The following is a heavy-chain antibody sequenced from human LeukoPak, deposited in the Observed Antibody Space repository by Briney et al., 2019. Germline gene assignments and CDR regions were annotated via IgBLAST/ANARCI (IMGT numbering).Heavy chain of an antibody. CDR2: IKSKTDGGTT. J-gene: IGHJ4*02. CDR1: GFTFSNAW. V-gene: IGHV3-15*01. D-gene: IGHD3-16*02. CDR3: TTDYYDYVWGSYRPDY. Sequence: PGGSLRLPCAASGFTFSNAWMSWVRQAPGKGLEWVGRIKSKTDGGTTDYAAPVKGRFTISRDDSKNTLYLQMNSLKTEDTAVYYCTTDYYDYVWGSYRPDYWGQGTLVTVSS.